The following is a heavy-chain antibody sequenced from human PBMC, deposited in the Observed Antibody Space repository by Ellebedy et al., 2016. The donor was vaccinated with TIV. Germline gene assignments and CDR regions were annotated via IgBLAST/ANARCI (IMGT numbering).Heavy chain of an antibody. D-gene: IGHD3-22*01. CDR1: GGSISSSSYY. V-gene: IGHV4-39*01. J-gene: IGHJ4*02. Sequence: SETLSLTXTVSGGSISSSSYYWGWIRQPPGKGLEWIGSIYYSGSTYYNPSLKSRVTISVDTSKNQFSLKLSSMTAADTAVYYCARGRRYYESSGYYLDYWGQGTLVTVSS. CDR2: IYYSGST. CDR3: ARGRRYYESSGYYLDY.